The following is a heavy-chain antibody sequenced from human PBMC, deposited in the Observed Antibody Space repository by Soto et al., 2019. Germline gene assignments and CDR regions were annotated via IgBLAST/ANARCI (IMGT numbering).Heavy chain of an antibody. V-gene: IGHV1-46*01. J-gene: IGHJ3*02. CDR3: ARDTDIVLVPAAMISYAFDI. CDR1: GYTFTSYY. D-gene: IGHD2-2*01. CDR2: INPSGGST. Sequence: ASVKVSCKASGYTFTSYYMHWVRQAPGQGLEWMGIINPSGGSTSYAQKFQGRVTMTRDTSTSTVYMELSNLKSEDTAVYYCARDTDIVLVPAAMISYAFDIWGQGTMVTVSS.